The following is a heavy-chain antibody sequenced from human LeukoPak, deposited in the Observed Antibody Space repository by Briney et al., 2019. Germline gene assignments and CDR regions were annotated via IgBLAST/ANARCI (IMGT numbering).Heavy chain of an antibody. CDR2: IYYSGST. CDR1: GGSISSYY. J-gene: IGHJ4*02. CDR3: TREATANSGGYYFDY. D-gene: IGHD6-25*01. Sequence: SETLSLTCTVSGGSISSYYWSWIRQPPGKGLEWIGYIYYSGSTNYNPSLKSRVTISVDTSKNQFSLKLSSVTAGDSAVYYCTREATANSGGYYFDYWGQGTLVTISS. V-gene: IGHV4-59*01.